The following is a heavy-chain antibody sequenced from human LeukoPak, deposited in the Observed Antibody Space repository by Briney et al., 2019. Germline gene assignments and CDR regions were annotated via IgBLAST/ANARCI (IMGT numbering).Heavy chain of an antibody. CDR1: GHTFNNHF. V-gene: IGHV1-46*02. J-gene: IGHJ4*02. Sequence: ASVKVSCKSSGHTFNNHFIHWVRQAPGQGLEWMGMINPRDGTTRTLQKFQGRVTMTRDTSPSTLYMGLSSLRSEDTATYFCARGADQEFDFWGQGTLVTVSS. CDR3: ARGADQEFDF. CDR2: INPRDGTT.